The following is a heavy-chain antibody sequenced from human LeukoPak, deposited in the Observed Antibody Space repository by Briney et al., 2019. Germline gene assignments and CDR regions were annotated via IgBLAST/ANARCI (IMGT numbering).Heavy chain of an antibody. D-gene: IGHD4-11*01. CDR1: GFAFSSYA. V-gene: IGHV3-30-3*01. CDR3: ARIPGTVTDFDY. J-gene: IGHJ4*02. CDR2: ISYDGSNK. Sequence: GGSLSLSCAASGFAFSSYAMHWVRQAPGKGLEWVAVISYDGSNKYYADSVKGRFTISRDNSKNTLYLQMNSLRAEDTAVYYCARIPGTVTDFDYWGQGTLVTVSS.